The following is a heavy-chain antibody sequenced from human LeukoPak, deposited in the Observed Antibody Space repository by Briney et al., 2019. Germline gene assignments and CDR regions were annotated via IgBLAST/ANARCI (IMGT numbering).Heavy chain of an antibody. V-gene: IGHV3-21*01. CDR3: AKGGSWRTHRGLFDY. CDR1: GFTFSSYS. Sequence: PGGSLRLSCAASGFTFSSYSMNWVRQAPGKGLEWVSSISSSSSYIYYADSVKGRFTISRDNAKNSLYLQMNSLRAEDTAVYYCAKGGSWRTHRGLFDYWGQGTLVTVSS. J-gene: IGHJ4*02. D-gene: IGHD2-15*01. CDR2: ISSSSSYI.